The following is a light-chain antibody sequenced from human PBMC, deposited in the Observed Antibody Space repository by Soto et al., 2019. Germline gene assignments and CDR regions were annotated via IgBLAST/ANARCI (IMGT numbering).Light chain of an antibody. J-gene: IGLJ2*01. Sequence: QSALTQPASMSGSPGQSITISCTGTSSDVGGYNYVSWYRQHPGKAPKLMIYDVNNRPSGVSNRFSGSKSGNTASLTISGLQAEDEADYYCSSHSSSSGLVVFGGGTKLTVL. CDR2: DVN. CDR3: SSHSSSSGLVV. V-gene: IGLV2-14*03. CDR1: SSDVGGYNY.